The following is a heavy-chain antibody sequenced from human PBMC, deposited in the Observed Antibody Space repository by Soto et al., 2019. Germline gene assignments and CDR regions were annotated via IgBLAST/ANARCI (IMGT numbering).Heavy chain of an antibody. J-gene: IGHJ5*02. Sequence: SETLSLTCTVSGDSISGGASFWSWIRQPPGKGLEWIANVYYSGSSYYNPSLKSRLTISVDTTKNQFSLQLKSMTAADTAVYYCAKLSCTSSTCYFPGWFDPSGQGPLVTVSS. CDR2: VYYSGSS. V-gene: IGHV4-31*03. CDR3: AKLSCTSSTCYFPGWFDP. D-gene: IGHD2-2*01. CDR1: GDSISGGASF.